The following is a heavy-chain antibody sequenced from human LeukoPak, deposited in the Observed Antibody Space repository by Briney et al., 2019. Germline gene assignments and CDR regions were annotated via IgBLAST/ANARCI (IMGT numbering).Heavy chain of an antibody. CDR1: GVSFSGHY. V-gene: IGHV4-34*01. Sequence: SETLSLTCAVYGVSFSGHYYWSWIRQPPGKGLEWIGEINHSGTTNYNPSLKSRVTISLDTSQNQFSLKLSSVTAADTSVYYCARVGGGGWYLNWFDPWSQGTLVTVSS. CDR3: ARVGGGGWYLNWFDP. CDR2: INHSGTT. D-gene: IGHD6-19*01. J-gene: IGHJ5*02.